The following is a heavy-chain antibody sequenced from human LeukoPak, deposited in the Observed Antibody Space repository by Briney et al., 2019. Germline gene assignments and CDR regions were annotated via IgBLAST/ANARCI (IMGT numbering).Heavy chain of an antibody. J-gene: IGHJ4*02. D-gene: IGHD4-23*01. CDR3: ATSPDYGGNSEYFDY. Sequence: PGGSLRLSCAASGFTFSDYYMSWIRQAPGKGLEGVSYMSSTGSTIYYADSVKGRFTISRDNAKNSLFLQMNSLRAEDTAVYYCATSPDYGGNSEYFDYWSQGTLVTVSS. CDR2: MSSTGSTI. CDR1: GFTFSDYY. V-gene: IGHV3-11*01.